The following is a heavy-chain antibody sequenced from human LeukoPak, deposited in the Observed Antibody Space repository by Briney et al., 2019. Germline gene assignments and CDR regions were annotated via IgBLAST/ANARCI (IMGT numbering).Heavy chain of an antibody. CDR1: GGSFSGYY. D-gene: IGHD1-26*01. V-gene: IGHV4-34*01. J-gene: IGHJ4*02. CDR3: ARYHGGSYTKNFDY. CDR2: INHSGST. Sequence: SETLSLTCAVYGGSFSGYYWSWIRQPPGKGLEWIGEINHSGSTNYNPSLKSRVTISVDTSKNQFSLKLSSVTAADTAVYYCARYHGGSYTKNFDYWGQGTLVTVSS.